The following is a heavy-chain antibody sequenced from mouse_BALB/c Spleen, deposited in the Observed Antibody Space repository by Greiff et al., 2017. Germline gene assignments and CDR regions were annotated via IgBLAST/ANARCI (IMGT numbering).Heavy chain of an antibody. CDR1: GDSFNSCY. CDR3: ARSYGNYYAMDY. J-gene: IGHJ4*01. V-gene: IGHV3-8*02. CDR2: ISYSGST. D-gene: IGHD2-1*01. Sequence: EVQLVESGPSLVKPSQTLSLTCSVSGDSFNSCYWHWIRQFPGNKLEYMGYISYSGSTYYNPSLKSRISITRDTSKNQYYLQLNSVTTEDTATYYCARSYGNYYAMDYWGQGTSVTVSS.